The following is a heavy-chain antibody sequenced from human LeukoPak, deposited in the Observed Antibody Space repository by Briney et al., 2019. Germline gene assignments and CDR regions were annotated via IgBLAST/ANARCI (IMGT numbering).Heavy chain of an antibody. V-gene: IGHV3-48*03. CDR1: GLTFSSYE. CDR2: ISSSGSTI. Sequence: GGSLRLSCAASGLTFSSYEMNWVRQAPGKGLEWVSYISSSGSTIYYADSVKGRFTISRDNSKNTLYLQMNSLRAEDTAVYYCAKDSPSRLRYVDYWGQGTLVTVSS. CDR3: AKDSPSRLRYVDY. D-gene: IGHD3-9*01. J-gene: IGHJ4*02.